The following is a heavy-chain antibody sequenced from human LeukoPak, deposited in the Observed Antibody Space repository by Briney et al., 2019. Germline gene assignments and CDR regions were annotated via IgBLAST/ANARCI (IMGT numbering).Heavy chain of an antibody. V-gene: IGHV3-48*01. D-gene: IGHD6-13*01. Sequence: GGSLRLSCAASGFTFSSYSMNWVRQAPGKGLEWVSYISSSSSTIYYADSVKGRFTISRDNAKNSLYLQMNSLRAEDTAVYYCARDRIAVAGAGRYWGQGTLVTVPS. CDR2: ISSSSSTI. J-gene: IGHJ4*02. CDR3: ARDRIAVAGAGRY. CDR1: GFTFSSYS.